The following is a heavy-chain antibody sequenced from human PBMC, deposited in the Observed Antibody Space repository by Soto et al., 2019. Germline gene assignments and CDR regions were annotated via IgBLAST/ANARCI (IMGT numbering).Heavy chain of an antibody. CDR3: ARGQQLVANWLDP. CDR1: GFTFNNFA. D-gene: IGHD6-13*01. V-gene: IGHV3-23*01. J-gene: IGHJ5*02. CDR2: IGGRDGTI. Sequence: GGSLRLSCAASGFTFNNFAMSWVRQAPGKGLEWVSYIGGRDGTILYADSVKGRFAISRDNARNSLYLEMNNLRAEDTAVYYCARGQQLVANWLDPWGQGILVTVYS.